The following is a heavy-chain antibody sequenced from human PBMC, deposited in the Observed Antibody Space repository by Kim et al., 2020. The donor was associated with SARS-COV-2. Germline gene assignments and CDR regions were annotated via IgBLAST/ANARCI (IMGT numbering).Heavy chain of an antibody. CDR1: GFTFSNAW. D-gene: IGHD3-10*01. CDR3: TTEGVYYGSGSFSSSFDY. CDR2: IKSKTDGGTT. V-gene: IGHV3-15*01. J-gene: IGHJ4*02. Sequence: GGSLRLSCAASGFTFSNAWMSWVRQAPGKGLEWVGRIKSKTDGGTTDYAAPVKGRFTISRDDSKNTLYLQMNSLKTEDTAVYYCTTEGVYYGSGSFSSSFDYWGQGTLVTVSS.